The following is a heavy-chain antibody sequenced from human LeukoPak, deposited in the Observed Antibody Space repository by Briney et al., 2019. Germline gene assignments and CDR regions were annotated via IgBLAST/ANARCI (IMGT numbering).Heavy chain of an antibody. CDR1: GGSFSGYY. CDR3: ARDIGGRYSWYYFDY. CDR2: INHSGST. Sequence: TSEPLSLTCAVYGGSFSGYYWSWIRQPPGKGLEWIGEINHSGSTNYNPSLKSRVTISVDTSKNQFSLKLSSVTAADTAVYYCARDIGGRYSWYYFDYWGRGTLVTVSS. J-gene: IGHJ4*02. V-gene: IGHV4-34*01. D-gene: IGHD2-8*01.